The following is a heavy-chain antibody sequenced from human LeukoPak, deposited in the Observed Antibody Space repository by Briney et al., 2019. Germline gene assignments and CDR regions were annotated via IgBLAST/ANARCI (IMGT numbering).Heavy chain of an antibody. CDR3: ARESYDCSSTSCPDYYYYYGMDV. V-gene: IGHV4-59*01. CDR2: IYYSGST. CDR1: GGSISSYY. D-gene: IGHD2-2*01. Sequence: SETLSLTCTVPGGSISSYYWSWIRQPPGKGLEWIGYIYYSGSTNYNPSLKSRVTISVDTSKNQFSLKLSSVTAADTAVYYCARESYDCSSTSCPDYYYYYGMDVWGQGTTVTVSS. J-gene: IGHJ6*02.